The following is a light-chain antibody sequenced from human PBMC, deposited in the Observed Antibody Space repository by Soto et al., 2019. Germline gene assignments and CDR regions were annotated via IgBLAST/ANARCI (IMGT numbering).Light chain of an antibody. J-gene: IGKJ1*01. V-gene: IGKV3-20*01. CDR2: GAS. CDR3: QQYGSPPRT. CDR1: QSVRNNY. Sequence: EIVLTQSPGTLSLSPGERATLSCRASQSVRNNYLAWYQQRPGQAPRLLIHGASSRATGIPDRFSGSGSGTDVTLTISRLEPEDFAMYYCQQYGSPPRTFGQGTKVEIK.